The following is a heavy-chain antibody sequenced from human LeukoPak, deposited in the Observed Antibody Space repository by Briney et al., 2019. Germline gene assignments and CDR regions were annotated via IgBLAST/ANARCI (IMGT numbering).Heavy chain of an antibody. D-gene: IGHD6-13*01. J-gene: IGHJ4*02. CDR2: ISSSSSYI. CDR1: GFTFSSYS. V-gene: IGHV3-21*01. Sequence: GSLRLSCAASGFTFSSYSMNWVRQAPGKGLEWVSSISSSSSYIYYADSVKGRFTISRDNAKNSLYLQMNSLRAEDTAVYYCRGIAAAGTKAVDYWGQGTLVTVSS. CDR3: RGIAAAGTKAVDY.